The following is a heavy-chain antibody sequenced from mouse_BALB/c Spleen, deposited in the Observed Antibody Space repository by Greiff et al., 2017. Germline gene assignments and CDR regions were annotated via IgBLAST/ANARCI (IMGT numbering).Heavy chain of an antibody. Sequence: EVQLQQSGPELVKPGASVKISCKASGYTFPDYNMHWVKQSHGKSLEWIGYIYPYNGGTGYNQKFKSKATLTVDNSSSKAYMELRSLTSEDSAVYYCARGYDASWFAYWGQGTLVTVSA. CDR3: ARGYDASWFAY. D-gene: IGHD2-14*01. V-gene: IGHV1S29*02. CDR1: GYTFPDYN. CDR2: IYPYNGGT. J-gene: IGHJ3*01.